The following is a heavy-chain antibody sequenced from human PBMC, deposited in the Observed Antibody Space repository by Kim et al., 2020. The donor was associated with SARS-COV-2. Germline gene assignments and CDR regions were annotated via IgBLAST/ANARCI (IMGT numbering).Heavy chain of an antibody. Sequence: GGSLRLSCAASGFTFSSYGMHWVRQAPGKGLEWVAVISYDGSNKYYADSVKGRFTISRDNSKNTLYLQMNSLRAEDTAVYYCATSCIVGAPAVVCYWGQGTLVTVSS. D-gene: IGHD1-26*01. CDR2: ISYDGSNK. V-gene: IGHV3-30*03. CDR3: ATSCIVGAPAVVCY. J-gene: IGHJ4*02. CDR1: GFTFSSYG.